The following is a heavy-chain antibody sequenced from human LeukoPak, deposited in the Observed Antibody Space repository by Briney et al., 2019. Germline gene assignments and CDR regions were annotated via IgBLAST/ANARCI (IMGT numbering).Heavy chain of an antibody. Sequence: ASVTVSCKASGYTFTGYYMHWVRQAPGHGLEWMGWINPNSGGTNYAQKFQGKVTMTMDTSISTAYMELSRLRSDDTAVYYCARVIGIVGATGAFDIWGQGTMVTVSS. J-gene: IGHJ3*02. D-gene: IGHD1-26*01. CDR1: GYTFTGYY. CDR2: INPNSGGT. V-gene: IGHV1-2*02. CDR3: ARVIGIVGATGAFDI.